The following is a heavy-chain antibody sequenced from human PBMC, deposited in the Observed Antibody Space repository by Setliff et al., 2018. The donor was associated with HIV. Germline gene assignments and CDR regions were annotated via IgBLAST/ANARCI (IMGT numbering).Heavy chain of an antibody. Sequence: PSETLSLTCTVSGDSISRPGGYYWAWIRQPPGKGLEWIGRIQTSEGTKYNPSLNSRVTVSIDTPKNQFSLDLTSVTAADTALYYCARRSTVARGVDCFDLWGQGTLVTVSS. V-gene: IGHV4-61*02. CDR3: ARRSTVARGVDCFDL. D-gene: IGHD3-10*01. CDR1: GDSISRPGGYY. CDR2: IQTSEGT. J-gene: IGHJ4*02.